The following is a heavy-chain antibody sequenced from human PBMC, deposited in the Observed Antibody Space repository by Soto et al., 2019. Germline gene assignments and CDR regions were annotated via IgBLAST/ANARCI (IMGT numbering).Heavy chain of an antibody. D-gene: IGHD2-8*01. J-gene: IGHJ4*02. Sequence: QVQLVQSGAEVKKPGSSAKVSCKASGGTFTRYAFSWVRQAPGQGLEWMGGIISLFGGVHYAQKFQGRVPTTADESMSTAYMELSSLRSEDTAVYFCSGSPDWSYDLNQLCINTIGLYWGQRTLVTVST. CDR3: SGSPDWSYDLNQLCINTIGLY. V-gene: IGHV1-69*01. CDR1: GGTFTRYA. CDR2: IISLFGGV.